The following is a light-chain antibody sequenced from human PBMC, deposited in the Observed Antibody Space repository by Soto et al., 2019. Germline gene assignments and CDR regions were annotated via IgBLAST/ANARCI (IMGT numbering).Light chain of an antibody. Sequence: QSALTPPASVSGTPGQSITISCTGTRSDVGAYNYVSWSQHYPGKAPNLIIYDVSNRPSGVSCRFSGFKSGNTASLTISELQAEDEADYYCNSYAGTSYVFGTGTKVTVL. CDR1: RSDVGAYNY. V-gene: IGLV2-14*01. CDR3: NSYAGTSYV. J-gene: IGLJ1*01. CDR2: DVS.